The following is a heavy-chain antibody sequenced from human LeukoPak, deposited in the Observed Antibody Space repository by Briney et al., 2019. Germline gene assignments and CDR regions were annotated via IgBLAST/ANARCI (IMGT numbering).Heavy chain of an antibody. V-gene: IGHV4-30-2*01. CDR3: ARAGAAKLFDY. Sequence: SETLSLTCAVSGGSVSSGGYSWSWIRQPPGKGLEWIGYIYHSGSTYYNPSLKSRVTISVDRSKNQFSLKLSSVTAADTAVYYCARAGAAKLFDYRGQGTLVTVSS. J-gene: IGHJ4*02. CDR2: IYHSGST. CDR1: GGSVSSGGYS. D-gene: IGHD3-10*01.